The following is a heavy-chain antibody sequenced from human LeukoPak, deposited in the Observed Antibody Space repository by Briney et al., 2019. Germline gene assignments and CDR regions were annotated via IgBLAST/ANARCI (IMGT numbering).Heavy chain of an antibody. CDR3: ARSGFWGGSPGVKWFDP. J-gene: IGHJ5*02. V-gene: IGHV1-8*01. D-gene: IGHD3-3*01. CDR2: MKPNSGNT. CDR1: GYTFTSYD. Sequence: ASVKVSCKASGYTFTSYDINWVRQATGQGLEWMGWMKPNSGNTGYAQKFQGRVTMTRDTSISTAYMELSSLRSEDTAVYYCARSGFWGGSPGVKWFDPWGQGTLVTVSS.